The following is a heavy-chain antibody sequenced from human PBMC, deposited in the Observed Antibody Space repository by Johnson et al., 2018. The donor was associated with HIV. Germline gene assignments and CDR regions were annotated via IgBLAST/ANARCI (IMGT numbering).Heavy chain of an antibody. D-gene: IGHD5-24*01. Sequence: VQLVESGGDLIQPGGSLRLSCVGSGFTFDDYAMHWVRQAPGKGLEWVSGISWNSGSIGYADSVKGRFTISRDNAKNSLYLQMNSLRAEDTAVYYCARACRDGYTCDVFDIWGQGTLVTVSS. CDR3: ARACRDGYTCDVFDI. J-gene: IGHJ3*02. V-gene: IGHV3-9*01. CDR1: GFTFDDYA. CDR2: ISWNSGSI.